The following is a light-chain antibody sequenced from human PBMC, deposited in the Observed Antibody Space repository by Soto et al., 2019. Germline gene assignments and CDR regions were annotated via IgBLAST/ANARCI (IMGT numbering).Light chain of an antibody. V-gene: IGLV6-57*03. Sequence: NFMLTQPHSVSESPGKTVIISCTRSSGTIANNYVQWYQQRPGSAPTAVIYDDNQRPSGVPDRFSGSIDRSSNSASLTISGLKTEDDADYYCQSYGNTNHLVFGGGTKLTVL. CDR1: SGTIANNY. CDR2: DDN. CDR3: QSYGNTNHLV. J-gene: IGLJ2*01.